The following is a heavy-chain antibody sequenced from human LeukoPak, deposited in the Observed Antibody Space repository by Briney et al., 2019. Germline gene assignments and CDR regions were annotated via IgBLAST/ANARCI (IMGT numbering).Heavy chain of an antibody. Sequence: GGSLRLSCAASGFTFSSYGMHWVRQAPGKGLEWVAVISYDGSNKYYADSVKGRFTISRDNSKNTLYLQMNSLRAEDTAVYYCAKDEYSSSSGYYYYMDVWGKGTTVTVSS. CDR2: ISYDGSNK. CDR3: AKDEYSSSSGYYYYMDV. J-gene: IGHJ6*03. CDR1: GFTFSSYG. V-gene: IGHV3-30*18. D-gene: IGHD6-6*01.